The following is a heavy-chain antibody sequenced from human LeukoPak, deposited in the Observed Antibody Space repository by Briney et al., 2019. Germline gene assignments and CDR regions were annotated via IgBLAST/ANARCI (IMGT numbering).Heavy chain of an antibody. CDR1: GFTFSDYY. Sequence: GGSLRLSCAASGFTFSDYYMSWIRQAPGKGLEWVSYISSSGSTIYYADSVKGRFTISRDNAKNTLYLQMNSLGAEDTAVYYCASPNGRSVAGIDYWGQGTLVTVSS. CDR2: ISSSGSTI. D-gene: IGHD6-19*01. J-gene: IGHJ4*02. V-gene: IGHV3-11*04. CDR3: ASPNGRSVAGIDY.